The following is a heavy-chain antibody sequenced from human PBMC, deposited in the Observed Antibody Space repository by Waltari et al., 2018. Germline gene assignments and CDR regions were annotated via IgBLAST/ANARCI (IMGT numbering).Heavy chain of an antibody. CDR3: ARGVAVAGRGGWFDP. D-gene: IGHD6-19*01. V-gene: IGHV4-59*09. CDR2: GST. Sequence: GSTNYNPSLKSRVTISVDTSKNQFSLKLSSVTAADTAVYYCARGVAVAGRGGWFDPWGQGTLVTVSS. J-gene: IGHJ5*02.